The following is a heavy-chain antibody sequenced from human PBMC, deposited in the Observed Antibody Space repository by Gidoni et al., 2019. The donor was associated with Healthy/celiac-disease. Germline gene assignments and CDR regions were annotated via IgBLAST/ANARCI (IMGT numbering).Heavy chain of an antibody. CDR2: INGDGST. Sequence: EVQLVESGGGLVQPGGSLRLSCAASGFTFSSYWLHWVRQAPGKGLVWVSRINGDGSTNYADSVKGRFTISRDNAKNTLYLQINSLRAEDTAVYYCARDRYCSGGSCYSTALFDYWGQGTLVTVSS. V-gene: IGHV3-74*01. D-gene: IGHD2-15*01. J-gene: IGHJ4*02. CDR3: ARDRYCSGGSCYSTALFDY. CDR1: GFTFSSYW.